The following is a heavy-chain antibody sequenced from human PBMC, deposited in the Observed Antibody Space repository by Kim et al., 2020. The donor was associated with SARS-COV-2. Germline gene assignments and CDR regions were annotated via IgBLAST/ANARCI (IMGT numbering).Heavy chain of an antibody. V-gene: IGHV1-69*04. CDR3: ASHAGATHYYYYYYMDV. CDR1: GGTFSSYA. J-gene: IGHJ6*03. CDR2: IIPIFGIA. D-gene: IGHD5-12*01. Sequence: SVKVSCKASGGTFSSYAISWVRQAPGQGLEWMGRIIPIFGIANYAQKFQGRVTITADKSTSTAYMELSSLRSEDTAVYYCASHAGATHYYYYYYMDVWGKGTTVTVSS.